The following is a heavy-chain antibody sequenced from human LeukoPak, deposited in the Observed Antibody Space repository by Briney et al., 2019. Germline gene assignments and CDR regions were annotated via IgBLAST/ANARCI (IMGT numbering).Heavy chain of an antibody. J-gene: IGHJ3*02. V-gene: IGHV4-31*03. CDR3: ARRSRSTSSTGAFDI. D-gene: IGHD2-2*01. CDR2: IYYSGST. CDR1: GGSISSGGYY. Sequence: SQTLSLTCTVSGGSISSGGYYWSWIRQHPGKGLEWIGYIYYSGSTYYNPSLKSRVTISVDTSKNQFSLKLSSVTAADTAVYYRARRSRSTSSTGAFDIWGQGTMVTVSS.